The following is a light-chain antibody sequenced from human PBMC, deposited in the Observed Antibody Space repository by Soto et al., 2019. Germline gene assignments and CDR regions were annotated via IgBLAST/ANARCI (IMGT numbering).Light chain of an antibody. CDR3: LHHNFDQWT. CDR2: AAS. J-gene: IGKJ1*01. CDR1: QGLSDS. V-gene: IGKV1-17*03. Sequence: IQMTQSPGARSASAGGGGTITCRASQGLSDSLAWFQPKQGKAPKRLLYAASRLQSGVPSRFSGSGSGTDFTLTINTLEPEDFATYYCLHHNFDQWTFGQGTKVDIK.